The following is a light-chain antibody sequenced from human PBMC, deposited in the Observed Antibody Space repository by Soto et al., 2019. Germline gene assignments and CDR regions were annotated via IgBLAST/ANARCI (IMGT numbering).Light chain of an antibody. V-gene: IGKV3-11*01. J-gene: IGKJ3*01. CDR3: QQRSNWPPL. Sequence: EIVLTQSPATLSLSPGERATLSCRASQSVSSYLAWYHQKPGQAPRLLIYDASNRATGIPARFSGSGSGTDFTLTISSLEPEDFAVYYCQQRSNWPPLFGPGTKVDIK. CDR2: DAS. CDR1: QSVSSY.